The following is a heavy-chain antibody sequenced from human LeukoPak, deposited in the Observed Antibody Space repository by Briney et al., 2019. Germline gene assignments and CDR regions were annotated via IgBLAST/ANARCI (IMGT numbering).Heavy chain of an antibody. Sequence: SETLSLTCTVSGGSMSSYYWSWIRQPPGKGLEWIGEINHSGSTNYNPSLKSRVTISVDTSKNQFSLKLSSVTAADTAVYYCAREDIGYCSSTSCAPYGMDVWGQGTTVTVSS. V-gene: IGHV4-34*01. CDR3: AREDIGYCSSTSCAPYGMDV. CDR1: GGSMSSYY. CDR2: INHSGST. J-gene: IGHJ6*02. D-gene: IGHD2-2*01.